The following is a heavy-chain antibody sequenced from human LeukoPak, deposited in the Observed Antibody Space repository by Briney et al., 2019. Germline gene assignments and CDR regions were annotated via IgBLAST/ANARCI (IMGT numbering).Heavy chain of an antibody. CDR3: ARVRIAGKYYFDY. CDR2: IWYDTSNK. D-gene: IGHD6-13*01. J-gene: IGHJ4*02. Sequence: GGSLRLSCAASGFTFSSYGMHWVRQAPGKGLEWVAVIWYDTSNKYYADSVKGRFTISRDNAKNSLYLQMNSLRAEDTAVYYCARVRIAGKYYFDYWGQGTLVTVSS. CDR1: GFTFSSYG. V-gene: IGHV3-33*01.